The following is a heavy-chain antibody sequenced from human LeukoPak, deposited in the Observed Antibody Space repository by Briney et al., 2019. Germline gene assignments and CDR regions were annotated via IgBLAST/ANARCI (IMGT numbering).Heavy chain of an antibody. D-gene: IGHD2-15*01. V-gene: IGHV4-34*01. CDR1: GGSFSGYY. Sequence: SETLSLTCAVYGGSFSGYYWSWIRQPPGKGLEWIGEINHSGSTNYNPSLKSRVTISVDTSKNQFSLKLSSVTAADTAVYYCARGGGQIGYYFDYWGQGTLVTVSS. CDR2: INHSGST. J-gene: IGHJ4*02. CDR3: ARGGGQIGYYFDY.